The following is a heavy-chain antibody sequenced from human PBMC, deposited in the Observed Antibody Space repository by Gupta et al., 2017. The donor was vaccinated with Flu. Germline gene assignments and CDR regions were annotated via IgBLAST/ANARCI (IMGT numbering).Heavy chain of an antibody. CDR3: AKDPGGYPYAYFDF. Sequence: QVKLVESGGGVVQSGRSLRLSCAVSGIAFASYAMHRVRQAPGQGLEWVAVMSLDGTNEFYADSVMGRFTITRDNSKNTLYLQMDSVRDEDSAIYFCAKDPGGYPYAYFDFWGQGTRVTVSS. CDR1: GIAFASYA. J-gene: IGHJ4*02. D-gene: IGHD3-16*01. V-gene: IGHV3-30*18. CDR2: MSLDGTNE.